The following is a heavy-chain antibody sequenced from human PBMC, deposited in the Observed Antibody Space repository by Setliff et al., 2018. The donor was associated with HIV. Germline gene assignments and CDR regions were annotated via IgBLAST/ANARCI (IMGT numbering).Heavy chain of an antibody. V-gene: IGHV3-53*01. CDR3: ARSPQGGYFDY. J-gene: IGHJ4*03. CDR2: IYSGGTT. Sequence: GGSLRLSCAAPGLTFEYYAMTWVRQAPGKGLEWVSIIYSGGTTYYADSVKGRFTISRDNSKNTLYLQMNSLRVEDTAVYHCARSPQGGYFDYWGQGTLVTVSS. CDR1: GLTFEYYA.